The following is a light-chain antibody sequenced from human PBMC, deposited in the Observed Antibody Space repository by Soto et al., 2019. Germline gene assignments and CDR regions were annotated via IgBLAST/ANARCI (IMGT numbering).Light chain of an antibody. Sequence: DVVMTQSPLSLPVTLGQPASISCRSSQGLVYRSGNTFLEWFFQRPGQSPRRLIYYVSKRDFGVPDSFSGSGSGTDFTLHISREEAEDVGVYYCLQYTHWPHTCGQGTKREIK. CDR3: LQYTHWPHT. CDR1: QGLVYRSGNTF. J-gene: IGKJ2*01. V-gene: IGKV2-30*01. CDR2: YVS.